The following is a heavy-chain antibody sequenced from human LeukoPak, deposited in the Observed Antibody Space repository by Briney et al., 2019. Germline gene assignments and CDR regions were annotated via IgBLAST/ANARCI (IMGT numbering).Heavy chain of an antibody. Sequence: GGSLRLSCAASGFTFSDYYMSWIRQAPGKGLEWVSHITSSGSTIYYADSVKGRFTISRDNPKNSLYLQMNSLRAEDTAVYYCAREYGAPYNWFDPWGQGTLVTVSS. CDR2: ITSSGSTI. CDR3: AREYGAPYNWFDP. CDR1: GFTFSDYY. J-gene: IGHJ5*02. D-gene: IGHD4-17*01. V-gene: IGHV3-11*01.